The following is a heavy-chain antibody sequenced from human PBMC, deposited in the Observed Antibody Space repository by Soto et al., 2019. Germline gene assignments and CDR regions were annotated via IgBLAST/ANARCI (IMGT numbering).Heavy chain of an antibody. CDR3: ARDEGY. Sequence: VQLVESGGGVVQPGRSLRLSCAASGFTFSSYAMHWVRQAPGKGLEWVAVISYDGSNKYYADSVKGRFTISRDNSKNTLYLQMNSLRAEDTAVYYCARDEGYWGQGTLVTVSS. CDR1: GFTFSSYA. CDR2: ISYDGSNK. V-gene: IGHV3-30-3*01. J-gene: IGHJ4*02.